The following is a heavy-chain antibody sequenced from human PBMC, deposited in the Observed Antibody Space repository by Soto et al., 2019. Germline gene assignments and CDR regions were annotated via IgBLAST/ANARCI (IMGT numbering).Heavy chain of an antibody. D-gene: IGHD6-19*01. J-gene: IGHJ3*02. CDR2: IGTAGDT. CDR1: GFTFSSYD. V-gene: IGHV3-13*01. Sequence: HPGGSLRLSCAASGFTFSSYDMHWVRQATGKGLEWVSAIGTAGDTYYPGSVKGRFTISRENAKNSLYLQMNSLRAGDTAVYYCARAIGWYGAFDIWGQGTMVTVSS. CDR3: ARAIGWYGAFDI.